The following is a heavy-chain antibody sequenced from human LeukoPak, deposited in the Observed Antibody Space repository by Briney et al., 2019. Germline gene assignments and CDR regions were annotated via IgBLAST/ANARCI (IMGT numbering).Heavy chain of an antibody. CDR2: INPNSGNR. V-gene: IGHV1-8*01. D-gene: IGHD3-22*01. CDR1: GYTFISSD. J-gene: IGHJ4*02. CDR3: ARGPGYYDSRGYSYYFDY. Sequence: GASVKVSCKASGYTFISSDINWVRQATGQGLEWMGWINPNSGNRGYAQKFQGRATLTRDTSTNTAYMELSSLRSEDTAVYYCARGPGYYDSRGYSYYFDYWGQGTLVTVSS.